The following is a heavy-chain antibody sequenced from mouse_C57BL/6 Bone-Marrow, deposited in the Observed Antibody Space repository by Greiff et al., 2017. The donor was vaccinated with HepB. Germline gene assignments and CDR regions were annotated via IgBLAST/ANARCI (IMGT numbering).Heavy chain of an antibody. J-gene: IGHJ2*01. V-gene: IGHV1-64*01. CDR1: GYTFTSYW. CDR2: IHPNSGST. D-gene: IGHD2-2*01. Sequence: QVQLQRPGAELVKPGASVKVSCKASGYTFTSYWMHWVKQRPGQGLEWIGMIHPNSGSTNYNEKFKSKATLTVDKSSSTAYMQLSSLTSEDSAVYYCASMVTTGYYFDYWGQGTTLTVSS. CDR3: ASMVTTGYYFDY.